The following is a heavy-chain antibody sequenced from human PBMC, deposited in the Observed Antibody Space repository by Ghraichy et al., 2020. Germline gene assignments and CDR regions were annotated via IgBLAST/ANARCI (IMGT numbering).Heavy chain of an antibody. CDR3: AREARAVSGTSFDY. CDR2: ISVYNGNT. Sequence: ASVKVSCKASGYTFTNHGLSWVRQAPGQGLEWMGWISVYNGNTNYAQRLQGRVTMTTDTSTSTAYIELRSLTSDDTAVYYCAREARAVSGTSFDYWGQGTLVTVSS. CDR1: GYTFTNHG. V-gene: IGHV1-18*01. J-gene: IGHJ4*02. D-gene: IGHD6-19*01.